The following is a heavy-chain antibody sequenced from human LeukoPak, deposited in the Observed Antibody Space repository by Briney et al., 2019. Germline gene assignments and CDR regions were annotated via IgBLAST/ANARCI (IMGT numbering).Heavy chain of an antibody. CDR3: ASIRAPSIAAAACYFDY. Sequence: GASVKVSCKASGYTFTSYAMHWVRQAPGQRLEWMGWINAGNGNTKYSQKFQGRVTITRDTSASTAYVELSSLRSEDTAVYYCASIRAPSIAAAACYFDYWGQGTLVTVSS. D-gene: IGHD6-13*01. CDR2: INAGNGNT. J-gene: IGHJ4*02. V-gene: IGHV1-3*01. CDR1: GYTFTSYA.